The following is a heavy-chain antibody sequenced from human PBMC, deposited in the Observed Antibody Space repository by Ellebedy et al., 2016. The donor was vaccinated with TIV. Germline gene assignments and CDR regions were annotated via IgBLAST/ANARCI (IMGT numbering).Heavy chain of an antibody. CDR1: GFNFRNAW. D-gene: IGHD2-8*02. Sequence: GESLKISCVASGFNFRNAWMSWVRLAPGTGLEWVGRIKSKRDGGTTDYAAPVKGRFTVSKDDSNNTLYLQMNSLKTEDTAVYYCNASLVAFDIWGQGTMVTVSS. CDR3: NASLVAFDI. V-gene: IGHV3-15*01. J-gene: IGHJ3*02. CDR2: IKSKRDGGTT.